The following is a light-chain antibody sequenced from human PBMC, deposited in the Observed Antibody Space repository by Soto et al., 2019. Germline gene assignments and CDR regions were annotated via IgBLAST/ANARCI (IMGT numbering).Light chain of an antibody. CDR1: QRVSSN. J-gene: IGKJ5*01. Sequence: EVVMTQSPAILSVSPGERATLSCRASQRVSSNLAWYQQKPAQAPRLLIYGASTRATGIPARFSGSGSGTEFTLSISSLQSEDFAVYYCQQYDKWPSITFGQGTRLEIK. CDR2: GAS. CDR3: QQYDKWPSIT. V-gene: IGKV3-15*01.